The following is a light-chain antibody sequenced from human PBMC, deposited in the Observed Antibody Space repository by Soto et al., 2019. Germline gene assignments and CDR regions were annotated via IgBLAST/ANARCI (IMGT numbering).Light chain of an antibody. Sequence: QSVLTQPASVSGSPGQSITISCTGTSNDVGAYNYVSWYQQHPGKAPKLMIYDVNIRPSGVSNRFSGSKSGNTASLTISGLQAEDEADYYCTSWTTSTTMKFGGGTKLTV. V-gene: IGLV2-14*01. J-gene: IGLJ2*01. CDR2: DVN. CDR1: SNDVGAYNY. CDR3: TSWTTSTTMK.